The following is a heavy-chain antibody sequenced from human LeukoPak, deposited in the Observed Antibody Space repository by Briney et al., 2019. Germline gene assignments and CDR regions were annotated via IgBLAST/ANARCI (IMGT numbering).Heavy chain of an antibody. CDR2: ISGGGSST. V-gene: IGHV3-23*01. Sequence: GGSLRLSCTASGFRFSNYAMNWVRQAPGKGLEWVSVISGGGSSTNYADSVKGRFTISRENSKNTVYLQMDNLRSADTAVYYCALNPPSGHFYVDVWGKGTAVTVSS. J-gene: IGHJ6*03. CDR3: ALNPPSGHFYVDV. CDR1: GFRFSNYA. D-gene: IGHD1-14*01.